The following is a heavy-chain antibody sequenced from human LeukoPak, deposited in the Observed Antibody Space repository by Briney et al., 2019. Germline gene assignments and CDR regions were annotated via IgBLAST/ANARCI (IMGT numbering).Heavy chain of an antibody. V-gene: IGHV3-23*01. J-gene: IGHJ4*02. CDR2: ISGSAHKI. CDR1: GFTFSDYA. CDR3: AGRPTGYSSGYVY. D-gene: IGHD5-18*01. Sequence: GGSLRLSCVVSGFTFSDYAMSWVRQAPEKGLDWVSVISGSAHKIRYADSVKGRFTISRDNSENIVYLQMNNLRAEDTALYYCAGRPTGYSSGYVYWGQGALVTVSS.